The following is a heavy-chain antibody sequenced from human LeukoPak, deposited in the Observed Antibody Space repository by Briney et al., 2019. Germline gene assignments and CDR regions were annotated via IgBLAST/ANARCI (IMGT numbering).Heavy chain of an antibody. V-gene: IGHV3-23*01. D-gene: IGHD2/OR15-2a*01. CDR1: GFTFSKYA. Sequence: GGSLRLSCTASGFTFSKYAMSWVRQAPGKGLEWVSGTSGSGGSTYYADSVKGRFTISRDNSKNTLYLQMNSLRPEDTALYYCAKDLYASSNWGQGTLVTVSS. J-gene: IGHJ4*02. CDR3: AKDLYASSN. CDR2: TSGSGGST.